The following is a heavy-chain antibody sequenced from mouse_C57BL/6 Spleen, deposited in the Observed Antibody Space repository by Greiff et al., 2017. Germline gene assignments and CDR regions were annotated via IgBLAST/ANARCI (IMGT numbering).Heavy chain of an antibody. Sequence: EVQGVESGGGLVQPGGSLSLSCAASGFTFTDYYMSWVRQPPGKALEWLGFIRNKANGYTTEYSASVKGRFTISRDNSQSILYLQMNALRAEDSATYYCARWALYYCNYDYAMDYWGQGTSVTVSS. D-gene: IGHD2-1*01. CDR1: GFTFTDYY. J-gene: IGHJ4*01. V-gene: IGHV7-3*01. CDR2: IRNKANGYTT. CDR3: ARWALYYCNYDYAMDY.